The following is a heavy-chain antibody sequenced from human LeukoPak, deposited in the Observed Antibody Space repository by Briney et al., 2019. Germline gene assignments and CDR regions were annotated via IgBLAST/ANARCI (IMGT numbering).Heavy chain of an antibody. D-gene: IGHD6-6*01. J-gene: IGHJ4*02. Sequence: GGSLRLSCAASGFTFSDYYMIWIRQAPGKGLEWLSYISSSSAHTNYADSVKGRFTISRDNAKKSLYLQMNSLRADDTAVYYCARDRRAARPYYFDSWGQGTLVTVSS. V-gene: IGHV3-11*06. CDR3: ARDRRAARPYYFDS. CDR1: GFTFSDYY. CDR2: ISSSSAHT.